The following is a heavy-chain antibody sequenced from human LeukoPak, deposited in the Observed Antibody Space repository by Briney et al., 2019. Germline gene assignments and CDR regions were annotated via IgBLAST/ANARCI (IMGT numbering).Heavy chain of an antibody. CDR2: VSYDGNYR. J-gene: IGHJ6*02. D-gene: IGHD6-13*01. CDR1: GFTFSAYG. V-gene: IGHV3-30*03. CDR3: ARPIAAAGSPIETTYYYYGMDV. Sequence: GKSLRLSCAASGFTFSAYGIHWVRQAPGKGLEWVAVVSYDGNYRNFADSVKGRFTISRDNSKNTVYLQMNSLRAEDTAVYYCARPIAAAGSPIETTYYYYGMDVWGQGTTVTVSS.